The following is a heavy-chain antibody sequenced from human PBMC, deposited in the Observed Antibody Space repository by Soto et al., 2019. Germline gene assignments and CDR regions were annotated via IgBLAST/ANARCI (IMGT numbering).Heavy chain of an antibody. CDR3: AKDGVIGAAGTSSNWFDP. CDR2: ISGSGGST. J-gene: IGHJ5*02. CDR1: GFTFSSYA. V-gene: IGHV3-23*01. D-gene: IGHD6-13*01. Sequence: EVQLLESGGGLVQPGGSLRLSCAASGFTFSSYAMSWVRQAPGKGLEWVSAISGSGGSTYYADSVKGRFTISRDNSKNTLYLQMNSLRAEDTAVYYCAKDGVIGAAGTSSNWFDPWGQGTLVTVSS.